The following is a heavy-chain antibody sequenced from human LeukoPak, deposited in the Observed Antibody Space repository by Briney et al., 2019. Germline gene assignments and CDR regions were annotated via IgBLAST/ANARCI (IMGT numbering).Heavy chain of an antibody. D-gene: IGHD3-10*01. V-gene: IGHV4-59*08. J-gene: IGHJ6*03. CDR1: GGSLNSYY. CDR2: IYYSGST. CDR3: ARHSAPTMVRGVNYYYYYMDV. Sequence: SETLSLTCTVSGGSLNSYYGRWIRQPPGKGREWIGYIYYSGSTNYNPSHERRATISVHTSKNPFSLKVSSLTAADTAVYFWARHSAPTMVRGVNYYYYYMDVWGKGTTVTVSS.